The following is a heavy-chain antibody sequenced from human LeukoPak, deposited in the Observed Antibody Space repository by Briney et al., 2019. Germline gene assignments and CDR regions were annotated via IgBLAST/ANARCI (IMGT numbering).Heavy chain of an antibody. CDR1: GDSISSYY. CDR2: IYHSGST. V-gene: IGHV4-59*01. D-gene: IGHD6-13*01. Sequence: SETLSLTCTVSGDSISSYYWSWIRQPPGKRLEWIGYIYHSGSTNYNPSLKSRVTISADTSKYQFSLKLSSVTAVDTAVYYCATGYSSTWYYFDYWGQGTLVTVSS. CDR3: ATGYSSTWYYFDY. J-gene: IGHJ4*02.